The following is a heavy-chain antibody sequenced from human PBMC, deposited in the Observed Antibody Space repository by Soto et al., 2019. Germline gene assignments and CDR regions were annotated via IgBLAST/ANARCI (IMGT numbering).Heavy chain of an antibody. CDR1: GYNFTSYD. D-gene: IGHD6-19*01. CDR2: INPSGGST. J-gene: IGHJ4*01. Sequence: ASVRVACKASGYNFTSYDMHSMRHTPVQALEWMGIINPSGGSTSYAQEFQGRVTMTRDTSTSTVYMELSSLRSEDTAVYYCARDGRSSYSSGWYYFDYWGHGTMVTVSS. V-gene: IGHV1-46*01. CDR3: ARDGRSSYSSGWYYFDY.